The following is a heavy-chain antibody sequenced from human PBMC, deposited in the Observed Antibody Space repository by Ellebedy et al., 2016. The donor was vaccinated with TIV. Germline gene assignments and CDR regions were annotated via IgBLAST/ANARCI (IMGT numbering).Heavy chain of an antibody. CDR2: MNPNSGHT. D-gene: IGHD3-10*01. J-gene: IGHJ6*02. V-gene: IGHV1-8*01. CDR1: GYTFTNYD. CDR3: ARSMVRAVSDQFKYGLDV. Sequence: AASEKVSCKASGYTFTNYDINWVRQATGQGLEWMGWMNPNSGHTGYAQKFRGRVTMTRNTSINTAYMEMSSPRTEDTTVYYCARSMVRAVSDQFKYGLDVWGQGTTVTVSS.